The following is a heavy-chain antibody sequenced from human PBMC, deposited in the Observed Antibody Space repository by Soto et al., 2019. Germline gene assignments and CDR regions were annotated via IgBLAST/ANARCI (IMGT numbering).Heavy chain of an antibody. CDR2: LIHRGST. CDR3: ARGGDISGRGGGFSWFDP. Sequence: QVQLQESGPGLVKPSGTLSLTCVVSGGSITSGHWWSWVRQPPGKGLEWVGGLIHRGSTSYNASLKGRATISLDTSNNHFSLTLSSVTAADTATYYCARGGDISGRGGGFSWFDPWGQGTLVTVSS. CDR1: GGSITSGHW. J-gene: IGHJ5*02. D-gene: IGHD6-19*01. V-gene: IGHV4-4*02.